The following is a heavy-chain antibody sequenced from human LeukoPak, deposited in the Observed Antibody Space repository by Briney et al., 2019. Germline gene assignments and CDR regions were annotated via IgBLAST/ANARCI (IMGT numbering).Heavy chain of an antibody. CDR1: GITFSSYS. CDR2: ISSFSGTI. D-gene: IGHD1-14*01. V-gene: IGHV3-48*04. J-gene: IGHJ6*03. CDR3: ARDRGNQRGYYYYYMDV. Sequence: GGSLRLSCVASGITFSSYSMNWVRQAPGKGLEWVSYISSFSGTIYYADSVKGRLTISRDNAKNSLYLQMNSLRAEDTAVYYCARDRGNQRGYYYYYMDVWGKGTTVTVSS.